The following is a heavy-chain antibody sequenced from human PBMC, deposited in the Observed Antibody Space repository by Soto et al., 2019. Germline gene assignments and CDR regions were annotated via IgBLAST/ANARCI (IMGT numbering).Heavy chain of an antibody. CDR2: IDPSDSYT. D-gene: IGHD6-6*01. J-gene: IGHJ6*02. CDR1: GYSFTSYW. Sequence: LGESLKISCKGSGYSFTSYWISWVRQMPGKGLEWMGRIDPSDSYTNYSPSFQGHVTISADKSISTAYLQWSSLKASDTATYYCASRALYSSSSPYYYYGMDVWGQGTTVTVSS. V-gene: IGHV5-10-1*01. CDR3: ASRALYSSSSPYYYYGMDV.